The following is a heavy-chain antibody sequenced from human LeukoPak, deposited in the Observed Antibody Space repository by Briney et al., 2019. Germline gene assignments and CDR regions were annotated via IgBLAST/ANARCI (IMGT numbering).Heavy chain of an antibody. Sequence: GGSLRLSCAASGFTFSSYGMHWVRQAPGKGLEWVAVIWYDGGNKYYADSVKGRFTISRDNSKNTLYLQMNSLRAEDTAVYYCARDRVPAARTRVAFDIWGQGTMVTVSS. CDR2: IWYDGGNK. V-gene: IGHV3-33*01. D-gene: IGHD2-2*01. CDR3: ARDRVPAARTRVAFDI. J-gene: IGHJ3*02. CDR1: GFTFSSYG.